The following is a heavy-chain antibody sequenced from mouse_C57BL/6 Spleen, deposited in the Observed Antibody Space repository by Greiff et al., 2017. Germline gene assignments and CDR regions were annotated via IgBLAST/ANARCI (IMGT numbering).Heavy chain of an antibody. V-gene: IGHV1-64*01. Sequence: VQLQQPGAELVKPGASVKLSCKASGYTFTSYWMHWVKKRPGQGLEWIGMIHPNSGSTNYNEKFKSKATLTVDKSSSTAYIQLSSLTSEDSAVYCCATFFAYWGQGTLVTVSA. CDR2: IHPNSGST. J-gene: IGHJ3*01. CDR1: GYTFTSYW. CDR3: ATFFAY.